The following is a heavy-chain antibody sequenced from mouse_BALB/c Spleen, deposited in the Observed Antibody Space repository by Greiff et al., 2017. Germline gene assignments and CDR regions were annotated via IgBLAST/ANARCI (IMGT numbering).Heavy chain of an antibody. J-gene: IGHJ3*01. D-gene: IGHD2-13*01. CDR1: GYTFTSYT. CDR3: ARCGDYAWFAY. V-gene: IGHV1-4*02. CDR2: INPSSGYT. Sequence: QVQLLQSAAELARPGASVKMSCTASGYTFTSYTMHWVKQRPGQGLEWIGYINPSSGYTEYNQKFKDKTTLTADKSSSTAYMQLSSLTSEDAAVYCCARCGDYAWFAYWGQGTLVTVSA.